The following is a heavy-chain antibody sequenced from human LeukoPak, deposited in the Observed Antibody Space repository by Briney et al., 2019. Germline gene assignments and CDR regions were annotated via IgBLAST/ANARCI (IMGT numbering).Heavy chain of an antibody. CDR3: SKGIKPGFGEARDY. CDR1: GRSFSTYY. D-gene: IGHD3-10*01. V-gene: IGHV4-59*01. J-gene: IGHJ4*02. CDR2: INYCRRT. Sequence: SGILSLTGTVFGRSFSTYYWSWIGQPPGKGLEGIGYINYCRRTPYSPALTSPVPQFVGTSKSQFSLKLRSVTGADTAVYYWSKGIKPGFGEARDYWGQETL.